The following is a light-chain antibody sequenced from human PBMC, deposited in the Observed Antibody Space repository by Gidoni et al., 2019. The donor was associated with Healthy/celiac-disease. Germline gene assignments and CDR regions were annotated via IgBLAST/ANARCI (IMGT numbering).Light chain of an antibody. CDR1: QSVSSN. Sequence: EIVMTQSPATLSVSPGERATLSCRDSQSVSSNLAWYQQKPGQAPRLLIYGASTRATGIPARFSVRGSATEFTLTISSLQSEDFAVYYCQQYNTWPPGTFGQGTKLEIK. V-gene: IGKV3-15*01. CDR3: QQYNTWPPGT. CDR2: GAS. J-gene: IGKJ2*01.